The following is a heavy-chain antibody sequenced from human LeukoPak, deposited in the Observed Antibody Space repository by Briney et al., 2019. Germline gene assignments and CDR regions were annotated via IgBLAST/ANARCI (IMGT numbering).Heavy chain of an antibody. CDR3: AKRSYGDYGSYFDY. J-gene: IGHJ4*02. CDR2: IKQDGSEK. V-gene: IGHV3-7*01. D-gene: IGHD4-17*01. Sequence: GGSLRLSCTASGFTFSSYGMHWVRQAPGKGLEWVANIKQDGSEKYYVDSVKGRFTISRDNAKNSLYLQMNSLRAEDTAVYYCAKRSYGDYGSYFDYWGQGTLVTVSS. CDR1: GFTFSSYG.